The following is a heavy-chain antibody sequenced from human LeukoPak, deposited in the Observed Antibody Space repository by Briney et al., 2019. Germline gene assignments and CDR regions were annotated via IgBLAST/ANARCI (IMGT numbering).Heavy chain of an antibody. Sequence: SETLSLTCTVSGGSISSSYWTWIRQPPGKGLEWIGYIHYNGRTNYNPSLKNRVTISVDTSKTQFSLSLSSVTAADTAVYYCATVPDMVQGVMPFDYWGQGTLVTVSS. CDR1: GGSISSSY. J-gene: IGHJ4*02. CDR3: ATVPDMVQGVMPFDY. D-gene: IGHD3-10*01. CDR2: IHYNGRT. V-gene: IGHV4-59*01.